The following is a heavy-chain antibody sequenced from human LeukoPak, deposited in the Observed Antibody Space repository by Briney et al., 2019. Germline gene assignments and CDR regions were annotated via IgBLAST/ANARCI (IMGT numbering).Heavy chain of an antibody. CDR2: VTLNSDNI. Sequence: GRSLRLSCAASGFTFSSYAMHWVRQAPGKGLEWVAGVTLNSDNIDYAESVRGRFTISRDNAKNSLYLEMNSLRLEDTALYYCVKESEDSSGWATRYYFDYWGQGSLVTVS. V-gene: IGHV3-9*01. D-gene: IGHD6-19*01. CDR1: GFTFSSYA. J-gene: IGHJ4*02. CDR3: VKESEDSSGWATRYYFDY.